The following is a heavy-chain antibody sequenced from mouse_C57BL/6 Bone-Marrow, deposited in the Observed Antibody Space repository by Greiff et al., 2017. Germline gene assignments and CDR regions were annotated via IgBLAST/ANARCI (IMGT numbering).Heavy chain of an antibody. CDR3: TTHAMDY. J-gene: IGHJ4*01. CDR2: IDPENGDT. CDR1: GFNIKDDY. Sequence: VQLQQSGAELVRPGASVTLSCTASGFNIKDDYMHWVKQRPEQGLEWIGWIDPENGDTEYASKFQGKATITADTSSNTAYLQLSSLTSEDTAVYYCTTHAMDYWGQGNSVTVSS. V-gene: IGHV14-4*01.